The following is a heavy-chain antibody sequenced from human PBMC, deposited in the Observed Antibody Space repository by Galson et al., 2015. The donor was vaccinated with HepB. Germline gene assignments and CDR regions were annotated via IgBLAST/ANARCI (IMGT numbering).Heavy chain of an antibody. V-gene: IGHV3-43*01. Sequence: SLRLSCAASGFTFDDYTMHWVRQAPGKGLEWVSLISWDGGSTYYADSVKGRFTISRDNSKNSLYLQMNSLRTEDTALYYCAKALEGDLGYDSSGYYGYYYYYGMDVWGQGTTVTVSS. CDR1: GFTFDDYT. D-gene: IGHD3-22*01. CDR3: AKALEGDLGYDSSGYYGYYYYYGMDV. J-gene: IGHJ6*02. CDR2: ISWDGGST.